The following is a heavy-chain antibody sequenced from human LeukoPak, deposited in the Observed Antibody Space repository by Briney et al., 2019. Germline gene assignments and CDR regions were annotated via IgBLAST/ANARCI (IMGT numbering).Heavy chain of an antibody. CDR2: MNPNSGNT. D-gene: IGHD6-19*01. CDR3: ARDPGIAVAWSVDY. V-gene: IGHV1-8*02. CDR1: GYTFTSYD. Sequence: ASVKVSCKASGYTFTSYDINWVRQATGQGLEWMGWMNPNSGNTGYAQKFQGRVTMTTDTSTSTAYMELRSLRSDDTAVYYCARDPGIAVAWSVDYWGQGTLVTVSS. J-gene: IGHJ4*02.